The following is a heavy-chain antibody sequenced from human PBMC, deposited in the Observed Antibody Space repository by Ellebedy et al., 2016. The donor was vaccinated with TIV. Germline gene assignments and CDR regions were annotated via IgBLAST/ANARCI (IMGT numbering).Heavy chain of an antibody. CDR2: INGDGSST. D-gene: IGHD2-8*02. CDR1: GFTFSRYW. V-gene: IGHV3-74*01. Sequence: PGGSLRLSCVASGFTFSRYWLHWVRQAPGKGLVWVSRINGDGSSTSYADSVRGRFTISRDNAKNTLYLQMNSLRAEDTAVYYCAAVQYWEAVFDMWGQGTMVTVSS. CDR3: AAVQYWEAVFDM. J-gene: IGHJ3*02.